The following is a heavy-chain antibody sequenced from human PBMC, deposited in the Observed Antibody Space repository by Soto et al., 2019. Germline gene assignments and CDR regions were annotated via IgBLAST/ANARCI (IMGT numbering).Heavy chain of an antibody. CDR1: SGSISSSNW. D-gene: IGHD6-19*01. CDR3: ASEGGPGYSSSRAAY. V-gene: IGHV4-4*02. Sequence: SETLSLTCAVSSGSISSSNWWSWVRQPPGKGLEWIGEIYHSGSTNYNPSLKSRVTISVDKSKNQFSLKLSSVTAADTAVYYCASEGGPGYSSSRAAYWGQGTLVTVSS. J-gene: IGHJ4*02. CDR2: IYHSGST.